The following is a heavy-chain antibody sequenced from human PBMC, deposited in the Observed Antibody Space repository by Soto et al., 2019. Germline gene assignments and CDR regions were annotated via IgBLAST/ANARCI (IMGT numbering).Heavy chain of an antibody. J-gene: IGHJ3*02. Sequence: QVQLQESGPGLVKPSETLSLTCTVPGGSIISYYWSWIRQPPGRGPEWIGYIYYSGSTNYNPSLTSRVIISADTSKNQLCLKLSAVTAADTAVYYLASARIWFGESWAFDIWGLATVVTVSS. D-gene: IGHD3-10*01. CDR3: ASARIWFGESWAFDI. V-gene: IGHV4-59*12. CDR1: GGSIISYY. CDR2: IYYSGST.